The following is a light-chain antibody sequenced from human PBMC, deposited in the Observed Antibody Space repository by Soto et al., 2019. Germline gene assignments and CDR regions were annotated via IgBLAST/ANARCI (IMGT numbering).Light chain of an antibody. J-gene: IGKJ3*01. CDR2: AAS. CDR1: QDITNF. CDR3: QKYTSAAFT. V-gene: IGKV1-27*01. Sequence: DIQMTQSPSSLSASVGDRVTITCRASQDITNFLAWYQQKPGNVPKLLINAASTLQSGVPSRFSGSGSGTDFTLTISSLQPEDVATYYCQKYTSAAFTFGPVNKVDIK.